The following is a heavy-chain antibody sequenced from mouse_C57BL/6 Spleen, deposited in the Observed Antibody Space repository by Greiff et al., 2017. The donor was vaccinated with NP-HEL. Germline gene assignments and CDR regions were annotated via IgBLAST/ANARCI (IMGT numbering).Heavy chain of an antibody. Sequence: EVQLQQSGPELVKPGASVKISCKASGYSFTGYYMNWVKQSPEKSLEWIGEINPSTGGTTYNQKFKAKATLTVDKSSSTAYMQLKSLTSEDSAVYYCARRGKLGYFDYWGQGTTLTVSS. D-gene: IGHD3-1*01. V-gene: IGHV1-42*01. CDR2: INPSTGGT. CDR3: ARRGKLGYFDY. J-gene: IGHJ2*01. CDR1: GYSFTGYY.